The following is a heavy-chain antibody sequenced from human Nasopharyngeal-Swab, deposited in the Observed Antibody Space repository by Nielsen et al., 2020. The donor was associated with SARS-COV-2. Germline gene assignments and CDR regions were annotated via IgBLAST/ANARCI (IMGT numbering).Heavy chain of an antibody. CDR3: AKDSEYCSSTSCYMYYYYYYMDV. D-gene: IGHD2-2*02. CDR1: GFTFSSYG. V-gene: IGHV3-30*02. J-gene: IGHJ6*03. Sequence: GGSLRLSCAASGFTFSSYGMHWVRQAPGKGLEWVAFIRYDGSNKYYADSVKGRFTISRDNSKNTLYLQMNSLRAEDTAVYYCAKDSEYCSSTSCYMYYYYYYMDVWSKGTTVTVSS. CDR2: IRYDGSNK.